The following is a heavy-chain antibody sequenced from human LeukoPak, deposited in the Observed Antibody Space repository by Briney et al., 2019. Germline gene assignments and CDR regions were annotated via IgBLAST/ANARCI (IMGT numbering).Heavy chain of an antibody. V-gene: IGHV3-33*01. D-gene: IGHD3-9*01. CDR2: MWYDGSNE. CDR3: ARESSIFVNAFDL. J-gene: IGHJ3*01. Sequence: GRSLRLSCAAAGFSFSSFGMHWVRQAPGKGLEWVALMWYDGSNEYYADSVKGRFTISRDNSKNTVHLQMNNLRVEDTAVYYCARESSIFVNAFDLWGQGTLVAVSS. CDR1: GFSFSSFG.